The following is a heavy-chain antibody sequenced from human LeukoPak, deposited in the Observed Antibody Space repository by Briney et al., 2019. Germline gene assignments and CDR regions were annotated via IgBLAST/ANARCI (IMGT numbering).Heavy chain of an antibody. V-gene: IGHV3-64D*06. J-gene: IGHJ4*02. CDR1: GFTFSSYA. CDR3: VKDRWIDY. CDR2: ISSNGDST. D-gene: IGHD5-24*01. Sequence: GGSLRLSCSVSGFTFSSYAMHWVRQAPGKGLQYVSSISSNGDSTYYAASVKGRYTISRDNSKSTLYLQMSSLRAEDTAVYYCVKDRWIDYWGQGALVTVSS.